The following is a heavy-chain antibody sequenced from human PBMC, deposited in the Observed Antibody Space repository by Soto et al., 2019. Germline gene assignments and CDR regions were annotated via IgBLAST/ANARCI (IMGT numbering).Heavy chain of an antibody. V-gene: IGHV4-4*02. J-gene: IGHJ6*02. D-gene: IGHD6-13*01. CDR2: IYHSGST. CDR1: GGSISSSNW. Sequence: PSETLSLTCAVSGGSISSSNWWSWVRQPPGKGLEWIGEIYHSGSTNYNPSLKSRVTISVDKSKNQFSLKLSSVTAADTAVYYCARNHAPGIAGRVYYYGMDVWGQGTTVTVSS. CDR3: ARNHAPGIAGRVYYYGMDV.